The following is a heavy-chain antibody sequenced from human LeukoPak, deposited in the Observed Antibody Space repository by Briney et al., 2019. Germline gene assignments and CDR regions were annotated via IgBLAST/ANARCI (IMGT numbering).Heavy chain of an antibody. V-gene: IGHV3-20*04. CDR3: ARGAAARQKEDYYYYMDV. Sequence: QPGGSLRLXCAASGFTFDDYGMSWVRHAPGKGLEWVSGINWNGGSTGYADSVKGRFTISRDNAKNSLYLQMNSLRAEDTALYYCARGAAARQKEDYYYYMDVWGKGTTVTVSS. CDR2: INWNGGST. CDR1: GFTFDDYG. J-gene: IGHJ6*03. D-gene: IGHD6-13*01.